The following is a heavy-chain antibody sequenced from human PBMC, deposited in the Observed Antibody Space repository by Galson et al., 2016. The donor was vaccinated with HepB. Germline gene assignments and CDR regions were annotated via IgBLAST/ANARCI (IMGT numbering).Heavy chain of an antibody. Sequence: SVKVSCKASGYTFTAYAIHWVRQAPGQRLERMARINTAKGDTRYSQKLQGRVTLTRDTSATTASMELSSLRSEDTAVYYCARRLVGSYGNAFDIWGQGTLVTVSS. CDR1: GYTFTAYA. D-gene: IGHD2-8*02. CDR3: ARRLVGSYGNAFDI. V-gene: IGHV1-3*04. J-gene: IGHJ3*02. CDR2: INTAKGDT.